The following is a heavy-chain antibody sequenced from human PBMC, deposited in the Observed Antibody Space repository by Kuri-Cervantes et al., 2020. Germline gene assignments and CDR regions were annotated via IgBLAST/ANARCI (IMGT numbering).Heavy chain of an antibody. CDR2: INHSGST. CDR1: GGSFSGYY. J-gene: IGHJ6*03. D-gene: IGHD3-16*02. Sequence: ESLKISCAVYGGSFSGYYWSWIRQPPGKGLEWIGEINHSGSTNYNASLKSRVTISVDTSKNQFSLKLSSVTAADTAVYYCARALAARKSYRSYMDVWGKGTTVTVSS. CDR3: ARALAARKSYRSYMDV. V-gene: IGHV4-34*01.